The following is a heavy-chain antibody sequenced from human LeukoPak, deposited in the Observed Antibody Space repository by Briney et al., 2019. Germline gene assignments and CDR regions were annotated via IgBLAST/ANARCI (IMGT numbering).Heavy chain of an antibody. J-gene: IGHJ4*02. CDR2: IKSDGSST. Sequence: GGFLRLSCAASGFTFSRYWMHWVRQAPGKGLVWVSCIKSDGSSTSIADSAKGRFTISRDNAKNTVYLQMNSLRAEDTAVYYCVRDNRSYNFDYWGQGTLVTVSS. CDR3: VRDNRSYNFDY. CDR1: GFTFSRYW. D-gene: IGHD1-26*01. V-gene: IGHV3-74*01.